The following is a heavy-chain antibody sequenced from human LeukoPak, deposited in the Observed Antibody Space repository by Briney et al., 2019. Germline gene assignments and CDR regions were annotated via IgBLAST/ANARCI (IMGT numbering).Heavy chain of an antibody. J-gene: IGHJ4*02. CDR3: AKGPNYGAKVADFDY. Sequence: GALELPRAAPGFPFSSYAMRRVPPAPGKGLEGVSAFNGSGGSTYYAASVKDGFTISRDNSKNTLYLQMNSLRAEDTAAYYCAKGPNYGAKVADFDYWGQGTLVTVSS. CDR2: FNGSGGST. CDR1: GFPFSSYA. D-gene: IGHD4-17*01. V-gene: IGHV3-23*01.